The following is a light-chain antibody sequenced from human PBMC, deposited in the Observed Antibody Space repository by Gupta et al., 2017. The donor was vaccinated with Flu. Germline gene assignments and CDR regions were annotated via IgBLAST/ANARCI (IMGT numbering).Light chain of an antibody. CDR2: EDN. V-gene: IGLV6-57*01. Sequence: NFMLTQPHSVSESPGKTVTISCTRSSGSIASNYVQWYQQRPGSSPTTVIYEDNQRPSGVPDRFSGSIDSSSNSASLTISGLKTEDEADYYCQSGVFGGGTKLTVL. CDR1: SGSIASNY. CDR3: QSGV. J-gene: IGLJ3*02.